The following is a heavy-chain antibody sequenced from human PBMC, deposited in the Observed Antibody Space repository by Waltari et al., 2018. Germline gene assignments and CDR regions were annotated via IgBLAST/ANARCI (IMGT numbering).Heavy chain of an antibody. D-gene: IGHD6-19*01. CDR2: INPNSGGT. CDR1: GDTFTGHY. CDR3: ARRSSGWKGMYYFDY. V-gene: IGHV1-2*02. J-gene: IGHJ4*02. Sequence: QVQLVQSGAEVKKPGASVKVPCKASGDTFTGHYIPRVRQAPGQGLEWMGWINPNSGGTNYAQKFQGRVTMTRDTSISTAYMELSRLRSDDTAVYYCARRSSGWKGMYYFDYWGQGTLVTVSS.